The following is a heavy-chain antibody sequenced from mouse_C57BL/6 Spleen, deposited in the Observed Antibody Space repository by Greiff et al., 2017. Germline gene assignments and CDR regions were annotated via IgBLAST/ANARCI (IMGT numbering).Heavy chain of an antibody. V-gene: IGHV1-69*01. J-gene: IGHJ3*01. D-gene: IGHD2-3*01. CDR3: ARVGYYVGFAY. Sequence: QVQLQQPGAELVMPGASVKLSCKASGYTFTSYWMHWVKQRPGQGLEWIGEIDPSDSYTNYNQKFKGKSTLTVDKSSSTAYMQRSSLTSEDSAVYYCARVGYYVGFAYWGQGTLVTVSA. CDR2: IDPSDSYT. CDR1: GYTFTSYW.